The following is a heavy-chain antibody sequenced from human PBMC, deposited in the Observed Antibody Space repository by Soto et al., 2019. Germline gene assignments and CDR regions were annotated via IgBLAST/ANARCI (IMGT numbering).Heavy chain of an antibody. D-gene: IGHD3-16*01. CDR3: AMVDVYVTPSPQDV. Sequence: GASVKVSCKASGYSFTRYGIAWARQAPGRGLEWMGWINTYNGNTNYAQNLQGRVTLTTDTSTSTAYMELTSLRSNDTAIYYCAMVDVYVTPSPQDVWGQGTTVTVSS. V-gene: IGHV1-18*01. J-gene: IGHJ6*02. CDR1: GYSFTRYG. CDR2: INTYNGNT.